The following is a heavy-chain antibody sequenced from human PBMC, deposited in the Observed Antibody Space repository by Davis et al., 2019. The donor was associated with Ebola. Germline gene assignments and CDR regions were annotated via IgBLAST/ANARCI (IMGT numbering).Heavy chain of an antibody. V-gene: IGHV4-59*08. CDR1: GGSITTYY. CDR2: IYYSGAT. D-gene: IGHD3-22*01. Sequence: MPGGSLRLSCTVSGGSITTYYWSWIRQPPGKGLEWIGHIYYSGATNYNPSLKSRVTMSVDTSKNQFSLKLNSVTAADTAVYYCATSNPFYYDRSGYANWFDPWGQGTLVTVSS. J-gene: IGHJ5*02. CDR3: ATSNPFYYDRSGYANWFDP.